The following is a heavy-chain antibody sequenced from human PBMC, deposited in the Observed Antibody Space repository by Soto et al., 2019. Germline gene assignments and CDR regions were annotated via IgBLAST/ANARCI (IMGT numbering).Heavy chain of an antibody. CDR2: VSAYNGNT. V-gene: IGHV1-18*01. D-gene: IGHD6-13*01. CDR3: ARDSLAAADPAYYYGMDV. Sequence: ASVKVSCKASGYTFTSYGISWVRQAPGQGLEWMGWVSAYNGNTNYAQKLQGRVTITADESTSTAYMELSSLRSEDTAVYYCARDSLAAADPAYYYGMDVWGQGTTVTVSS. CDR1: GYTFTSYG. J-gene: IGHJ6*02.